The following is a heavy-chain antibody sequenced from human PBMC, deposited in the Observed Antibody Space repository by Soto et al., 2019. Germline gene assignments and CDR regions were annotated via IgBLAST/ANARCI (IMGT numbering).Heavy chain of an antibody. D-gene: IGHD3-3*01. V-gene: IGHV3-15*01. CDR1: GASFTNAW. CDR3: AKDASSGITSFDS. J-gene: IGHJ2*01. Sequence: EVQLVESGGGLVKPGESLRLSCEASGASFTNAWMNWVRQAPGKGLEWVGRIKTRIDSATTDYAAPVKGRFTISRDDSKNTLYLQMNSLRAEDTAVYYCAKDASSGITSFDSWGRGTVVTVSS. CDR2: IKTRIDSATT.